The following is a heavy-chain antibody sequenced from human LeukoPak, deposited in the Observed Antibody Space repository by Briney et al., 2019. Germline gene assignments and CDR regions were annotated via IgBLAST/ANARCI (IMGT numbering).Heavy chain of an antibody. J-gene: IGHJ5*02. D-gene: IGHD6-19*01. CDR1: GGSISSSSYY. V-gene: IGHV4-39*01. CDR2: IYYSGST. Sequence: PSETLSLTCTVSGGSISSSSYYWGRIRQPPGNGLEWIGSIYYSGSTYYNPSLKSRVTISVDTSKNQFSLKLSSVTAADTAVYYCARPSGIAVAGTGPWFDPWGQGTLVTVSS. CDR3: ARPSGIAVAGTGPWFDP.